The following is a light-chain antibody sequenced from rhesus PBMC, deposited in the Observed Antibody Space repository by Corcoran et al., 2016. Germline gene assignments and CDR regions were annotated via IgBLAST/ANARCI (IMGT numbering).Light chain of an antibody. J-gene: IGKJ3*01. V-gene: IGKV1-19*01. CDR3: QQYDDFPFT. Sequence: DIQMTQSPSSLSASVGDRVTVTCRASQGINKELSWYQQKPGKAPKRLIYAESSLESGVPSRFRGSGSGTDYTLTISSRQPEDFATYYCQQYDDFPFTFGPGTKLDIK. CDR2: AES. CDR1: QGINKE.